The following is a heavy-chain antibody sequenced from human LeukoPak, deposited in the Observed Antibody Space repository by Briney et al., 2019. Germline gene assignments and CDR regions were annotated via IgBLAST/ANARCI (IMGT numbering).Heavy chain of an antibody. Sequence: GGSLRLSCAASGFTFSDYYMSWIRQAPGKGLEWVSYISSSGSTIYYADSVKGRFTISRDNAKNSLYLQMNSLRAEDAAVYYCARDDGSYSRSPGFDYWGQGNLVTVSS. V-gene: IGHV3-11*04. CDR2: ISSSGSTI. CDR1: GFTFSDYY. CDR3: ARDDGSYSRSPGFDY. J-gene: IGHJ4*02. D-gene: IGHD1-26*01.